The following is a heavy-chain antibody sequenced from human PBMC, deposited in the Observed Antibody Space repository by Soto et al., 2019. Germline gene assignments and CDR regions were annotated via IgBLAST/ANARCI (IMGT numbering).Heavy chain of an antibody. V-gene: IGHV3-9*01. D-gene: IGHD3-3*01. CDR3: AKDNYDFWSGSTYNWFDP. J-gene: IGHJ5*02. Sequence: EVQLVESGGGLVQPGRSLRLSCAASGFTFDDYAMHWVRQAPGKGLEWVSGISWNSGSIGYADSVKGRFTISRDNAKNSLYLQMNSLRAEDTALYYCAKDNYDFWSGSTYNWFDPWDQGTLVTVSS. CDR2: ISWNSGSI. CDR1: GFTFDDYA.